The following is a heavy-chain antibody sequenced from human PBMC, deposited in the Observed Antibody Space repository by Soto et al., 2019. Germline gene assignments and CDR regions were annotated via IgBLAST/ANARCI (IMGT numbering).Heavy chain of an antibody. CDR2: IYKNGDT. Sequence: QLQLQESGPGLVKPSETLSLTCTVSGGSIGSSNYFWGWIRQPPGKVLEWIGTIYKNGDTYYNPSLKSRVTKSVDTSKNQFSLNLRSVTAADTAVYYCARRLDSVLGLDGNDYWGQGTLVSVSS. CDR1: GGSIGSSNYF. J-gene: IGHJ4*02. D-gene: IGHD3-16*01. CDR3: ARRLDSVLGLDGNDY. V-gene: IGHV4-39*01.